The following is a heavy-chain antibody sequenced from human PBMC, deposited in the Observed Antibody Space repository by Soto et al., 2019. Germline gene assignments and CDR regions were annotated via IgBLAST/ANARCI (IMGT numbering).Heavy chain of an antibody. V-gene: IGHV1-2*04. Sequence: QVQLVQSGAEVKKPGASVKVSCMASGYSFSDYHTCWVRQAPGQGLEWLGRINPKSGGTSTAQKFQGWVTMTRDTSISTAYMELTRLKSDDTAVYFCARGHSTDCSNGVCSFFYNHEMDVWGQGTTVTVSS. D-gene: IGHD2-8*01. CDR3: ARGHSTDCSNGVCSFFYNHEMDV. CDR2: INPKSGGT. CDR1: GYSFSDYH. J-gene: IGHJ6*02.